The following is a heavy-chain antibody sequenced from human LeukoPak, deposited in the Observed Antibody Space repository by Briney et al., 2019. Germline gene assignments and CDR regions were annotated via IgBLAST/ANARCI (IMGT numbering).Heavy chain of an antibody. Sequence: GGSLRLSCAASGFTFSSYWMSWVRQAPGKGLEWVANIKQDGSEKYYVDSVKGRFTISRDNAKNSLYLQMNSLRAEDTALYHCARDQGYSSSWYSAFDIWGQGTMVTVSS. CDR2: IKQDGSEK. V-gene: IGHV3-7*03. D-gene: IGHD6-13*01. CDR3: ARDQGYSSSWYSAFDI. J-gene: IGHJ3*02. CDR1: GFTFSSYW.